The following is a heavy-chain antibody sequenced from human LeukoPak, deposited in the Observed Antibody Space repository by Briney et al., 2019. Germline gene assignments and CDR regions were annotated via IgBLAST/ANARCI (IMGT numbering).Heavy chain of an antibody. D-gene: IGHD3-10*01. Sequence: GGSLRLSCAASGFTFSSYSMNWVRQAPGKGLEWVSSISSSSSYIYYADPVKGRFTISRDNSKNTLYLQMNSLRAEDTAVYYCARADGSGSYLDYWGQGTLVTVSS. CDR3: ARADGSGSYLDY. J-gene: IGHJ4*02. CDR1: GFTFSSYS. V-gene: IGHV3-21*04. CDR2: ISSSSSYI.